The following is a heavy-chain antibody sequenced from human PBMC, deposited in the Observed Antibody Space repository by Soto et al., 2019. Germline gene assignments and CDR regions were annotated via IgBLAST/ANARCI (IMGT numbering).Heavy chain of an antibody. D-gene: IGHD2-15*01. J-gene: IGHJ4*02. Sequence: QVQLQQWGAGLLKPSETLSLTCAVYGGSFSGYYWSWIRQPPGKGLEWIGEINHSGSTNYNPSLKSRVTISVDTSKNQFSLKLSSVTAADTAVYYCARKLGGNGADYWGQGTLVTVSS. V-gene: IGHV4-34*01. CDR1: GGSFSGYY. CDR2: INHSGST. CDR3: ARKLGGNGADY.